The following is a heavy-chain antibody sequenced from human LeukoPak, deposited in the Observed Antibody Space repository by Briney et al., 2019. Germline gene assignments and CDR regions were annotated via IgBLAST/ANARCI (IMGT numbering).Heavy chain of an antibody. CDR2: IGSRADTYAT. CDR1: GFTFSGSA. Sequence: PGGSLRLSCAVSGFTFSGSAMHWVCQASGKGLEWVGRIGSRADTYATTYAASVKGRFTISRDDSKNTAYLQMNNLKTEDTAVYYCLVEPTYYVDVWGKGTAVTVSS. V-gene: IGHV3-73*01. J-gene: IGHJ6*03. CDR3: LVEPTYYVDV.